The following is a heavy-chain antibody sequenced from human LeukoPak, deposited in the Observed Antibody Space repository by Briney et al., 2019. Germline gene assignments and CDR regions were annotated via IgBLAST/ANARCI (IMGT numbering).Heavy chain of an antibody. J-gene: IGHJ4*02. Sequence: GGSLRLSCAASGFTFSSYGMHWVRQAPGKGLEWVAFIRYDGSNKYYADSVKGRFTISRDNSKNTLYLQMNSLRAEDTAVYYCAKPQAIVVVPAAKNYFDYWGQGTLVTVSS. CDR2: IRYDGSNK. V-gene: IGHV3-30*02. CDR3: AKPQAIVVVPAAKNYFDY. D-gene: IGHD2-2*01. CDR1: GFTFSSYG.